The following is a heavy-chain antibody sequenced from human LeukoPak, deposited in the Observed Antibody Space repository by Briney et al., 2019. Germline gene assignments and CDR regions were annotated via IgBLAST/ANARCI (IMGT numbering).Heavy chain of an antibody. CDR1: GFTVSSNY. CDR2: ISGSGDST. D-gene: IGHD3-22*01. J-gene: IGHJ4*02. V-gene: IGHV3-23*01. Sequence: GGSLRLSCAASGFTVSSNYMSWVRQAPGKGLEWVSGISGSGDSTYYADSVKGRFTISRDNSKNTLYLQMNSLRGDDTAIYYCARDPRGPTGYDHSGRDTFDYWGQGTLVTVSS. CDR3: ARDPRGPTGYDHSGRDTFDY.